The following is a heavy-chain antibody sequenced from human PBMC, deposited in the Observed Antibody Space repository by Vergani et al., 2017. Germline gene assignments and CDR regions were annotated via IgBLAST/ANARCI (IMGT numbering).Heavy chain of an antibody. D-gene: IGHD3-10*01. J-gene: IGHJ6*02. CDR1: GGTFSSYA. V-gene: IGHV1-69*13. Sequence: QVQLVQSGAEVKKPGSSVKVSCKAPGGTFSSYAISWVRQAPGQGLEWMGRIIPIFGTANYAQKFQGRVTITADESTSTAYVELSSLRSEDTAVYYCARDRNGYYGSGAYYYGMDVWGQGTTVTVSS. CDR2: IIPIFGTA. CDR3: ARDRNGYYGSGAYYYGMDV.